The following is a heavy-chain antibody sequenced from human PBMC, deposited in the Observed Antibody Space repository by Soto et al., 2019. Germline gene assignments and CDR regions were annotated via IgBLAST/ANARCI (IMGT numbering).Heavy chain of an antibody. CDR2: ISSSSSTI. CDR3: ARGSVSGRSSFDY. Sequence: GGSLRLSCAAAGFTFSSYWMSWVRQAPGKGLEWVSYISSSSSTIYYADSVKGRFTISRDNAKNSLYLQMNSLRAEDTAVYYCARGSVSGRSSFDYWGQGTLVTVSS. V-gene: IGHV3-48*01. D-gene: IGHD1-26*01. J-gene: IGHJ4*02. CDR1: GFTFSSYW.